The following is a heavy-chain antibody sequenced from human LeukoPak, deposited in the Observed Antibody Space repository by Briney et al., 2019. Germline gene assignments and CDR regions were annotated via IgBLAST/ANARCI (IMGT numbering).Heavy chain of an antibody. CDR1: GYTFTGYY. CDR2: INPNSGGT. CDR3: ARVGREYCGGDCYPYYFDY. J-gene: IGHJ4*02. Sequence: GESLKISCKGSGYTFTGYYMHWVRQAPGQGLEWMGWINPNSGGTNYAQKFQGWVTMTRDTSTSTAYMELSRLRSDDTAVYYCARVGREYCGGDCYPYYFDYWGQGTLVTVSS. D-gene: IGHD2-21*02. V-gene: IGHV1-2*04.